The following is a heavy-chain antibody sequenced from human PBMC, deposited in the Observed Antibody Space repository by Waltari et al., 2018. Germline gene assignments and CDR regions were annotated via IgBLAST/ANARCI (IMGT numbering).Heavy chain of an antibody. D-gene: IGHD6-19*01. CDR2: ISGSGVST. CDR3: AKGSGAVTSWYSSGWGPDY. J-gene: IGHJ4*02. V-gene: IGHV3-23*01. Sequence: EVQLLESGGGLVQPGGSLRLSCAASGFTFSSYAMSWVRQAPGKGREWVSAISGSGVSTYYADSVKGRFTISRDNSKNTLYLQMNSLRAEDTAVYYCAKGSGAVTSWYSSGWGPDYWGQGTLVTVSS. CDR1: GFTFSSYA.